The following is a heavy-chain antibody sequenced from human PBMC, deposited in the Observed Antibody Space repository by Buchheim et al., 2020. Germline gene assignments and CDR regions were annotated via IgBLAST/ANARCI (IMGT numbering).Heavy chain of an antibody. CDR3: ARDSSGSFSADY. J-gene: IGHJ4*02. CDR1: GGSISSGDW. Sequence: QVQLQESGPGLVKPSGTLSLTCAVSGGSISSGDWWSWVRQPPGRGLEWIGEVYHSGSTNYNPPLKSRVTILVDKSKNQFSLNLRSVTAADTAVYYCARDSSGSFSADYWGRGTL. V-gene: IGHV4-4*02. D-gene: IGHD1-26*01. CDR2: VYHSGST.